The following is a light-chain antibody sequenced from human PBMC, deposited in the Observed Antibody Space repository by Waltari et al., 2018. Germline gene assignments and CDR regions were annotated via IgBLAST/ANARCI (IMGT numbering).Light chain of an antibody. CDR3: QQYKNWPPGSVT. CDR1: QSVSSN. Sequence: EIVMTQSPATLSVSPGERATLSCRASQSVSSNLAWYQQKPGHAPRLLIYGASTRATGIPARFSGSGSGTEFTLTINSLQSEDFAVYYCQQYKNWPPGSVTFGQGTRLEIK. CDR2: GAS. J-gene: IGKJ5*01. V-gene: IGKV3-15*01.